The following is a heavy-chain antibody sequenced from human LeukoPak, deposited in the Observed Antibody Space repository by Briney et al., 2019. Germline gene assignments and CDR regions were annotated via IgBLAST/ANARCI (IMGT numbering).Heavy chain of an antibody. CDR2: INHSGST. J-gene: IGHJ4*02. CDR1: GGSFSGYY. Sequence: SETLSLTCAVYGGSFSGYYWSWIRQPPGKGLEWIGEINHSGSTNYNPSLKSRVTISVDTSKNQFSLKLSSVTAADTAVYYCARVHYCGGDCYSGYYFDYWGQGTLVTVSS. CDR3: ARVHYCGGDCYSGYYFDY. D-gene: IGHD2-21*02. V-gene: IGHV4-34*01.